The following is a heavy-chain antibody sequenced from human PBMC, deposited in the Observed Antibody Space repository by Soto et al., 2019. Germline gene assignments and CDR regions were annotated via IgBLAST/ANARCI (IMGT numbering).Heavy chain of an antibody. CDR3: ARTRENSGLFSDRTYYFDY. CDR2: FSLSGTT. Sequence: SETLSLTCTVSGASITGSFFWSWIRQPAGKGLEWIGRFSLSGTTNYNPSLRSRVTMSADVSKNQFSLRLTSVTAADTAVYYCARTRENSGLFSDRTYYFDYWGQGTLVTVSS. CDR1: GASITGSFF. V-gene: IGHV4-4*07. J-gene: IGHJ4*02. D-gene: IGHD6-19*01.